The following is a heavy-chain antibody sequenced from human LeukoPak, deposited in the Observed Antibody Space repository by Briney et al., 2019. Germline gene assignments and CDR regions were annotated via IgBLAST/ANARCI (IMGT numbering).Heavy chain of an antibody. D-gene: IGHD3-9*01. CDR2: TSYDGTNK. J-gene: IGHJ2*01. V-gene: IGHV3-30*04. CDR3: AKENDIFTGYRRWDWYFDL. CDR1: GFTFGDHV. Sequence: PGRSLRLSCAASGFTFGDHVMHWVRQAPGKGLEWVAGTSYDGTNKYEADSVKGRLIISRDNSKNTLFLQMNSLRAEDTAVYYCAKENDIFTGYRRWDWYFDLWGRGTLVTVSS.